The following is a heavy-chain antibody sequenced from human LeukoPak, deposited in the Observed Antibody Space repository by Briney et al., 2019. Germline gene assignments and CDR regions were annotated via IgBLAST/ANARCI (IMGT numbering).Heavy chain of an antibody. CDR2: IKSETDGGTT. CDR3: ATTWSTRKCFDY. Sequence: GGSLRLSCAASGLTFNNTWMGWVRLAPGKGLEWVGRIKSETDGGTTEYAAPVKGRFTISRDDSENTLFPQMNSLKTEDTALYYCATTWSTRKCFDYWGRGTMVTVSS. D-gene: IGHD2-2*01. V-gene: IGHV3-15*01. J-gene: IGHJ4*02. CDR1: GLTFNNTW.